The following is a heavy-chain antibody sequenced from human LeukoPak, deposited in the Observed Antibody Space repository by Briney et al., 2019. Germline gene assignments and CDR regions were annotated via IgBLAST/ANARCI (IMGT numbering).Heavy chain of an antibody. CDR3: ARVSAWKIG. J-gene: IGHJ4*02. CDR1: GFTFSKYA. D-gene: IGHD1-1*01. V-gene: IGHV3-48*04. Sequence: GGSLRLSCAASGFTFSKYAMSWVRQAPGKGLEWVSYIGTSGSTIYDADSVKGRFTISRDNAKNSLYLQMNSLRAEDTAVYYCARVSAWKIGWGQGTLVTVSS. CDR2: IGTSGSTI.